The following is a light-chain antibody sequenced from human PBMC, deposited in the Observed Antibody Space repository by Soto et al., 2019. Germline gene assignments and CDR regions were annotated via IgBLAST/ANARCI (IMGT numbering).Light chain of an antibody. J-gene: IGLJ2*01. CDR1: SSDVRSDNL. CDR2: EGS. Sequence: GLTHPASVRGSPGQWITISWTGTSSDVRSDNLVSWYQQHPGKAPKLMIYEGSKRPSGVSNRFSGSKCGNTASLTISGLQAEEEADYYCCSYAGSSTAIFGGGTKVTVL. CDR3: CSYAGSSTAI. V-gene: IGLV2-23*01.